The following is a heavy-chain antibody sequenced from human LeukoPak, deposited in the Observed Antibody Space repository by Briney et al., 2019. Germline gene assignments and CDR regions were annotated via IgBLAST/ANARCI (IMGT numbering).Heavy chain of an antibody. J-gene: IGHJ4*02. D-gene: IGHD2-21*02. CDR2: INWNGGST. V-gene: IGHV3-20*04. CDR3: ARVLPSYCGGDCYSGSKDY. Sequence: PGGSLRLSCAVSGFTFDDYGMSWVRQAPGKGLEWVSGINWNGGSTGYADSVKGRFTISRDNAKNSLYLQMNSLRAEDTALYYCARVLPSYCGGDCYSGSKDYWGQGTLVTVSS. CDR1: GFTFDDYG.